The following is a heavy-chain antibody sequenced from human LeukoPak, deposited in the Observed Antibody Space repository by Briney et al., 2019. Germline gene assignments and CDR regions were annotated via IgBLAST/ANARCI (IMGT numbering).Heavy chain of an antibody. V-gene: IGHV1-2*02. J-gene: IGHJ4*02. CDR2: INPNTGVT. CDR3: ARDSGERGSGSYLIAY. D-gene: IGHD3-10*01. CDR1: GYTFTGYH. Sequence: ASVKVSCKASGYTFTGYHIHWVRQAPGQGLEWMGWINPNTGVTNYAQKFQGRVTMTRDTSISTAYMELSRLRSDDTAVYYCARDSGERGSGSYLIAYWGQGTLVTVSS.